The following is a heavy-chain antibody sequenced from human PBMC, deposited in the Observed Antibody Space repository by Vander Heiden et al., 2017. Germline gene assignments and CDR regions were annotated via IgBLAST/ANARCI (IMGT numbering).Heavy chain of an antibody. CDR1: GYTFTSYG. CDR2: ISAYNGNT. CDR3: ARGGLRFVEWLTHDY. D-gene: IGHD3-3*01. V-gene: IGHV1-18*01. J-gene: IGHJ4*02. Sequence: VKVSCKASGYTFTSYGISWVRQAPGQGLEWMGWISAYNGNTNYAQKRQGRVTMTTDTPTSTAYMELRSLRSEETAVYYCARGGLRFVEWLTHDYWGQGTLVTVSS.